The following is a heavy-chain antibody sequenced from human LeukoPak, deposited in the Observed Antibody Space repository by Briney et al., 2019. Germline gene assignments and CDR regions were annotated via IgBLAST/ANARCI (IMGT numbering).Heavy chain of an antibody. CDR3: ASGYCSSISCYVYYYYGMDV. CDR2: MNPNSGNT. V-gene: IGHV1-8*01. D-gene: IGHD2-2*01. CDR1: GYTFTSYD. Sequence: ASVKVSCKASGYTFTSYDINWVRQATGQGLEWMGWMNPNSGNTGYAQKFQGRVTITADESTSTAYMELSSLRSEDTAVYYCASGYCSSISCYVYYYYGMDVWGQGTTVTVSS. J-gene: IGHJ6*02.